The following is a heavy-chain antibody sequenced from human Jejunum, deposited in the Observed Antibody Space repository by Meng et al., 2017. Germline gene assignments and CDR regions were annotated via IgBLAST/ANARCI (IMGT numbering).Heavy chain of an antibody. J-gene: IGHJ3*01. CDR2: IKSRTHGGTT. V-gene: IGHV3-15*01. CDR1: GFTFSTAW. D-gene: IGHD4-23*01. Sequence: EWEVVGVGGGFVKPWGSPRLSCAASGFTFSTAWMSWVRQAPGKGLEWVGHIKSRTHGGTTDYAAPVKDRFIISRDDSKTTVYLQMNSLKSEDTAVYFCTDGRNLWGQGTMVTVSS. CDR3: TDGRNL.